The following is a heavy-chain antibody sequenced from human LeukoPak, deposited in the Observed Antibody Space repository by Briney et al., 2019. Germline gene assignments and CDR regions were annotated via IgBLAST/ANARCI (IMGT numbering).Heavy chain of an antibody. J-gene: IGHJ4*02. CDR2: ISGSGGST. D-gene: IGHD6-13*01. CDR1: GFSPSSYA. V-gene: IGHV3-23*01. CDR3: AILPGYSSGWYEVNY. Sequence: PGGCLRLSRAASGFSPSSYAMSWVRQAPGRGLGWVSGISGSGGSTYYADSVKGWFTISRDNSRNTLYLQMNSPRAEDTAVYYCAILPGYSSGWYEVNYWGQGTLVTVSS.